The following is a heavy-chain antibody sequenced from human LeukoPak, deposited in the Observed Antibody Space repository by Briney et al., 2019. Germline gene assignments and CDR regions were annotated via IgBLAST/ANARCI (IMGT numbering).Heavy chain of an antibody. V-gene: IGHV4-59*08. D-gene: IGHD3-10*01. CDR3: ARPMVRGINDALDI. CDR1: GGSISHYY. CDR2: IYYSGST. J-gene: IGHJ3*02. Sequence: SETLSLTCTVSGGSISHYYWSWIRQPPGKGLEWIGYIYYSGSTNYNPSLKSRATISVDTSKNQFSLKVSSVTAADTAVYYCARPMVRGINDALDIWGQGTMVTVSS.